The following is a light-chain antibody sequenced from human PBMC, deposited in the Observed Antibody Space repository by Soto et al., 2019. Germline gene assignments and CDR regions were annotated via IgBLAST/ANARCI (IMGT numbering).Light chain of an antibody. J-gene: IGLJ3*02. Sequence: QTVVTQEPSCSVSPGGTITLTCGLSSGSVSTSYYPSWYQQTPGQAPRTLIYGTNTRSSGVPERFSGSILGNKAALTITGAQADDESDYYCVLYMGSGAWVFGGGTKLTVL. CDR1: SGSVSTSYY. CDR2: GTN. V-gene: IGLV8-61*01. CDR3: VLYMGSGAWV.